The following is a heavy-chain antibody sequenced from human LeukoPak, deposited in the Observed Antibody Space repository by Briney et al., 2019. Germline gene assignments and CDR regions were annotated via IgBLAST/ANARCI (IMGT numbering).Heavy chain of an antibody. J-gene: IGHJ4*02. D-gene: IGHD3-3*01. CDR3: ARPYYDIWSAYVY. CDR2: ISNGGGST. V-gene: IGHV3-64*01. Sequence: GGSLRLSCAASGFTFSSYAMHWVRQAPGKGLEYVSDISNGGGSTHYANSVKGRFTISRDNSKNTLYLQMGSVRAEDMAVYYCARPYYDIWSAYVYWGQGTLVTVSS. CDR1: GFTFSSYA.